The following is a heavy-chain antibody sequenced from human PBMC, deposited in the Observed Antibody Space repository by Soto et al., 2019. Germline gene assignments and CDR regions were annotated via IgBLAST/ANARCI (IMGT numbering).Heavy chain of an antibody. CDR2: IYPGDSDT. D-gene: IGHD2-21*01. CDR1: RYGFTSYW. J-gene: IGHJ3*02. V-gene: IGHV5-51*01. Sequence: PGEYVKVPCMASRYGFTSYWIGWVRQVPGKGLEWMGIIYPGDSDTRYSPSFQGQVTISADKSISTAYLQWSSLKASDTARYYCARHTSFREGDFDIWGQGTMVTVS. CDR3: ARHTSFREGDFDI.